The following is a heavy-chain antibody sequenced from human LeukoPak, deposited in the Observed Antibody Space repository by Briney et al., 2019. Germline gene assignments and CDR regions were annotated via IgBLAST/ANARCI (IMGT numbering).Heavy chain of an antibody. CDR3: ARKHLQTPFVFLDV. Sequence: PGASLRLSCAASVFSFSGYAMSWVRQAPEKGLEWVSHIGTTDGSTFYADSVKGRFTISRDNSKNTLYLQMNSLRAEDTAVYFCARKHLQTPFVFLDVWGQGTTVTVSS. CDR1: VFSFSGYA. D-gene: IGHD2/OR15-2a*01. J-gene: IGHJ6*02. CDR2: IGTTDGST. V-gene: IGHV3-23*01.